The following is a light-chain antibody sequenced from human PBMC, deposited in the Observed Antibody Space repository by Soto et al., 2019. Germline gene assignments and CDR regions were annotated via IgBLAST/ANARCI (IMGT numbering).Light chain of an antibody. V-gene: IGLV2-14*01. CDR1: SSDVGGYNY. Sequence: QSALTQPASVSGSPGQSITISCTGTSSDVGGYNYVSWFQQHPGEAPKLMIYEVSHRPSGVSDRLSGSKSGNTASLTISGLQAEDEADYSCCSFTTSNTWVFGGGTKLTVL. CDR3: CSFTTSNTWV. CDR2: EVS. J-gene: IGLJ3*02.